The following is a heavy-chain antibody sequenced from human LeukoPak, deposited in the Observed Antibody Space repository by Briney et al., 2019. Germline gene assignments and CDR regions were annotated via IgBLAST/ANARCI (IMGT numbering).Heavy chain of an antibody. CDR2: INPNSGGT. V-gene: IGHV1-2*04. D-gene: IGHD6-6*01. J-gene: IGHJ4*02. CDR1: GYTFTDYY. Sequence: GASVKVSCKASGYTFTDYYIHWVRQAPGQGLEWMGWINPNSGGTNYAQKFQGWVTMTRDTSISTAYMELSRLRSDDTAVYYCARGDEGIAARLLDYWGQGTLVTVSS. CDR3: ARGDEGIAARLLDY.